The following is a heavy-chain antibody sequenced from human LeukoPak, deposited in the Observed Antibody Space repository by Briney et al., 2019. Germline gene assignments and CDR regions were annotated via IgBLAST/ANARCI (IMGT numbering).Heavy chain of an antibody. J-gene: IGHJ4*02. Sequence: SETLSLTCTVSGGSVSSYFWSWIRQPPGKGLKWIGYIYYSGSTNYNPSLKSRVTISVDTSKNQFSLKLSSVTAADTAVYYCAGLNYDYVWGSYRYPADWGQGTLVTVSS. V-gene: IGHV4-59*02. CDR3: AGLNYDYVWGSYRYPAD. D-gene: IGHD3-16*02. CDR2: IYYSGST. CDR1: GGSVSSYF.